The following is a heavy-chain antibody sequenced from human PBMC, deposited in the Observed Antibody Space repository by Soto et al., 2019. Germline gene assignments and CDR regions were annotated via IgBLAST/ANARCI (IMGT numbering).Heavy chain of an antibody. J-gene: IGHJ4*02. D-gene: IGHD3-22*01. V-gene: IGHV1-58*02. Sequence: SVKVSCKASGFTFTSSAMQWVRQARGQRLEWIGWIVVGSGNTNYAQKFQERVTITRDMSTSTAYMELSSLRSEDTAVYYCAVNYYDSSGYYYDYWGQGILVTVSS. CDR2: IVVGSGNT. CDR3: AVNYYDSSGYYYDY. CDR1: GFTFTSSA.